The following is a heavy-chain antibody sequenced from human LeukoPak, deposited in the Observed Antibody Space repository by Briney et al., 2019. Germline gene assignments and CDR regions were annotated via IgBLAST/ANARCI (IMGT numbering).Heavy chain of an antibody. J-gene: IGHJ3*02. CDR3: AKDTQAVGLAFDI. CDR2: ISWNSGSI. V-gene: IGHV3-9*01. Sequence: GGSLRLSCAASGFTFDDYAMHWVRQAPGKGLEWVSGISWNSGSIGYADSVKGRFTISRDNAKNSLYLQMNSLRAEDTALYYCAKDTQAVGLAFDIWGQGTMITVSS. CDR1: GFTFDDYA.